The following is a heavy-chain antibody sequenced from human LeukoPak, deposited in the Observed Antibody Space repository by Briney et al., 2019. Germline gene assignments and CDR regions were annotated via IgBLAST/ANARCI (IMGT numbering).Heavy chain of an antibody. CDR3: AGGPLLYYYGSGSYYFY. D-gene: IGHD3-10*01. V-gene: IGHV4-39*01. CDR1: ADSISSSSYS. CDR2: ISSSGST. Sequence: SETLSLTCTVSADSISSSSYSWGWVRQPPGKGLECIGNISSSGSTSYNPSLRSRVTISVDTSKNQFSLKLSSVTAADTAVYYCAGGPLLYYYGSGSYYFYWGQGTLVTVSS. J-gene: IGHJ4*02.